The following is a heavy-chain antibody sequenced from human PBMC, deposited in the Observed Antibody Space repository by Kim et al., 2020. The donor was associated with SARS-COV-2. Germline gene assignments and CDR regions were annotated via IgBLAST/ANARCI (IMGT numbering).Heavy chain of an antibody. CDR1: GFTFSSYE. J-gene: IGHJ4*02. CDR3: ARDSGYDILTGYNLHDY. V-gene: IGHV3-48*03. D-gene: IGHD3-9*01. CDR2: ISSSGSTI. Sequence: GGSLRLSCAASGFTFSSYEMNWVRQAPGKGLEWVSYISSSGSTIYYADSVKGRFTISRDNAKNSLYLQMNSLRAEDTAVYYCARDSGYDILTGYNLHDYWGQGTLGTVSP.